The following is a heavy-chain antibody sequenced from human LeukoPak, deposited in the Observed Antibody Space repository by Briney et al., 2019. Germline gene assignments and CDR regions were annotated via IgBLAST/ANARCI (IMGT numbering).Heavy chain of an antibody. Sequence: ASVKVSCKASGYTFTGYYMHWVRQAPGQGLEWMGWISAYNGNTNYAQKLQGRVTMTTDTSTSTAYMELRSLRSDDTAVYYCARFYYYDSSGYLSRQYYFDYWGQGTLVTVSS. J-gene: IGHJ4*02. D-gene: IGHD3-22*01. CDR1: GYTFTGYY. V-gene: IGHV1-18*04. CDR3: ARFYYYDSSGYLSRQYYFDY. CDR2: ISAYNGNT.